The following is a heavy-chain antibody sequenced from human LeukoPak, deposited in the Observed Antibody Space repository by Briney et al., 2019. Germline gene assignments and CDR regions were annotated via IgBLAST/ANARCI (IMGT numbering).Heavy chain of an antibody. CDR3: ARVRYDYYGMDV. CDR2: INGDGSST. CDR1: GFTFSSYW. V-gene: IGHV3-74*01. D-gene: IGHD4-17*01. J-gene: IGHJ6*02. Sequence: SGGSLRLSCAASGFTFSSYWMHWVRHAPGKGLVWVSRINGDGSSTSYADSVKGRLTISRDNAKNTLYLQMNSLRAEDTAVYYCARVRYDYYGMDVWGQGTTVTVSS.